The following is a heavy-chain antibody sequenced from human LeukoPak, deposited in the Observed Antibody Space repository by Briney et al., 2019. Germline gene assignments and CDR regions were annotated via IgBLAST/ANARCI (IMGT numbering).Heavy chain of an antibody. V-gene: IGHV3-48*03. Sequence: GGSLRLSCAASGFALSSYAMNWVRQAPGKGLEWVSYISSSGSTIYYADSVKGRFTISRDNAKNSLYLQMNSLRAEDTAVYYCAELGITMIGGVWGKGTTVTISS. D-gene: IGHD3-10*02. CDR1: GFALSSYA. CDR2: ISSSGSTI. CDR3: AELGITMIGGV. J-gene: IGHJ6*04.